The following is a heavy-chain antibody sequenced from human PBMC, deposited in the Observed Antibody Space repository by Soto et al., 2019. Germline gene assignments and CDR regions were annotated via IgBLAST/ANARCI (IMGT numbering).Heavy chain of an antibody. CDR2: MNPDSGNR. D-gene: IGHD2-2*02. V-gene: IGHV1-8*01. J-gene: IGHJ5*02. Sequence: GGSLKVSCKTSGYTFTSYDINWVRQATGQGLEWMGWMNPDSGNRGYAQKFQGRVTMTTDTSISTAYMELSGLRYDDTAMYYCARDPTGPGYCSSTSCYRNWFDPWGQGTLVTVSS. CDR3: ARDPTGPGYCSSTSCYRNWFDP. CDR1: GYTFTSYD.